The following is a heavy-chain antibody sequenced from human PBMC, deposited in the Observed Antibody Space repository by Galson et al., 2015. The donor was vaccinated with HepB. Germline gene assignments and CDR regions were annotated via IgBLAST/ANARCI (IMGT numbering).Heavy chain of an antibody. CDR3: ARVATSDYGDHAHFDY. D-gene: IGHD4-17*01. V-gene: IGHV3-11*06. CDR1: GFTFSDYY. CDR2: ISTSGTST. J-gene: IGHJ4*02. Sequence: SLRLSCAASGFTFSDYYMTWIRQAPGKGLEWISYISTSGTSTNYADSVKGRFTISRDNAKNSLYLQMNSLRVEDTAVFYCARVATSDYGDHAHFDYWGQGTLVTVSA.